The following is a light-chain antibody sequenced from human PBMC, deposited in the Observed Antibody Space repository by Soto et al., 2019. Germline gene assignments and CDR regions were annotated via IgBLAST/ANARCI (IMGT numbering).Light chain of an antibody. CDR2: GAS. CDR1: QDIRDR. Sequence: DIQMTQSPSSLSSSVGDSVTITCRASQDIRDRLNWYQEKPGKAPRLLIFGASTLQNGVPSRFSGSGSGTDFTLTISSLQPEDFATYYCQSYVTPRTFGQGTKVEIK. V-gene: IGKV1-39*01. CDR3: QSYVTPRT. J-gene: IGKJ1*01.